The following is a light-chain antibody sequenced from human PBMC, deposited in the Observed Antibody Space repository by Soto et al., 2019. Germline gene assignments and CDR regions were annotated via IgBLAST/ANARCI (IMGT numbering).Light chain of an antibody. Sequence: DIQMTQSPSTRSASVGDRVTMTCRASQSISNSLAWYQQQPGKAPKLLIYAASSLQSGVPSRFSGSGSGTDFTLTISSLQPEDFATYYCQQSYSTPYTFGQGTKVDI. CDR1: QSISNS. J-gene: IGKJ2*01. V-gene: IGKV1-39*01. CDR3: QQSYSTPYT. CDR2: AAS.